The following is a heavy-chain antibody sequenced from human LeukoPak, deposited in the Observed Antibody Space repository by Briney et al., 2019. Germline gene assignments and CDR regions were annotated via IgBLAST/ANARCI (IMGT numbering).Heavy chain of an antibody. V-gene: IGHV3-23*01. D-gene: IGHD6-19*01. Sequence: PGGSLRLSCAGSGFTFSSHAMSWVRQAPGKGLEWVSLISGSGGSTYYADSVKGRFPISRDNSENTLYLQMINLRAEDTAVYYCAKDSSGWDSWFDPWGQGTLVTVSS. J-gene: IGHJ5*02. CDR1: GFTFSSHA. CDR3: AKDSSGWDSWFDP. CDR2: ISGSGGST.